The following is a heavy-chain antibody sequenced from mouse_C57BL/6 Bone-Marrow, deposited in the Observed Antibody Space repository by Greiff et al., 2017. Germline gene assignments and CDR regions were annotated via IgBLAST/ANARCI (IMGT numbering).Heavy chain of an antibody. D-gene: IGHD1-1*01. V-gene: IGHV1-18*01. Sequence: EVQLQQSGPELVKPGASVKIPCKASGYTFTDYNMDWVKQSHGKSLEWIGDINPNNGGTIYNQKFKGKATLTVDKSSSPAYMELRSLTSEDTAVYYCARSLYYGSSYWYFDVWGTGTTVTVSS. CDR2: INPNNGGT. J-gene: IGHJ1*03. CDR3: ARSLYYGSSYWYFDV. CDR1: GYTFTDYN.